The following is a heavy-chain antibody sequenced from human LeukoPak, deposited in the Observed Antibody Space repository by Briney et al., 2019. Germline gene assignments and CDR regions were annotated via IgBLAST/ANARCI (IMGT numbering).Heavy chain of an antibody. Sequence: GGSLRLSCAASGFTFSNYWMHWVRQAPGKGLVWVSRINTDGSRITYADSVKGRFTISRDNAMNTVYLQMNSLRAEDTAVYYCARVLSGSWDWFHPWGPGTLVPVSS. CDR2: INTDGSRI. J-gene: IGHJ5*02. CDR1: GFTFSNYW. D-gene: IGHD3-22*01. CDR3: ARVLSGSWDWFHP. V-gene: IGHV3-74*01.